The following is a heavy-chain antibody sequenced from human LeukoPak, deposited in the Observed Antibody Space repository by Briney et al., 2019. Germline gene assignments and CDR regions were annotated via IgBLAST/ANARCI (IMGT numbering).Heavy chain of an antibody. D-gene: IGHD6-6*01. CDR2: VWYDGSKK. Sequence: GGSLRLSCAASGFSLSSYGMHWVRQAPGTGLERVAVVWYDGSKKYYAASVNGRFSLSRDNSKNTLYLQMNCLRAEDTAVYYCRSSSSEGSGYYWGQGTLVTVSS. CDR1: GFSLSSYG. V-gene: IGHV3-33*01. CDR3: RSSSSEGSGYY. J-gene: IGHJ4*02.